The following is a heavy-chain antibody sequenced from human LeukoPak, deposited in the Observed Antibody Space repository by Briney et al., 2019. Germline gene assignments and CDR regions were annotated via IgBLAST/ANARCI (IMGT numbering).Heavy chain of an antibody. J-gene: IGHJ4*02. D-gene: IGHD3-22*01. V-gene: IGHV3-21*03. CDR2: ISSSSSYI. CDR1: GFTFGSYS. Sequence: GGSLRLSCAASGFTFGSYSMNGVRQAPGKGLEWVSSISSSSSYIYYADSVKGRFTISRDNAKNSLYLQMNSLKTEDTAVYYCTTGVYDSTSVDYWGQGTLVTVSS. CDR3: TTGVYDSTSVDY.